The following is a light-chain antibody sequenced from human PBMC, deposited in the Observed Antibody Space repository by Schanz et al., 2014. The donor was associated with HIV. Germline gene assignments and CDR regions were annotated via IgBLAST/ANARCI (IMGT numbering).Light chain of an antibody. CDR3: ISYTSDTVL. CDR2: EVS. J-gene: IGLJ2*01. Sequence: QSALTQPPSVSGSPGQSVTISCTGTNSDIGSYNRVSWYQEPPGTAPKLLIFEVSNRPSGVPDRFFGSKSGNTASLTISGLQAEDEADYYCISYTSDTVLFGGGTKVTVL. CDR1: NSDIGSYNR. V-gene: IGLV2-18*02.